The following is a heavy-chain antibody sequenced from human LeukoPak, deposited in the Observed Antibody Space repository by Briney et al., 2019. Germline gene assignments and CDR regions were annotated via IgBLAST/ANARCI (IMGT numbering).Heavy chain of an antibody. CDR2: IIPILGIA. Sequence: ASVKVSCKASGYTFTGYYMHWVRQAPGQGLEWMGRIIPILGIANYAQKFQGRVTITADKSTSTAYMELSSLRSEDTAVYYCARGGAAAGPGNIDYWGQGTLVTVSS. V-gene: IGHV1-69*04. CDR1: GYTFTGYY. J-gene: IGHJ4*02. D-gene: IGHD6-13*01. CDR3: ARGGAAAGPGNIDY.